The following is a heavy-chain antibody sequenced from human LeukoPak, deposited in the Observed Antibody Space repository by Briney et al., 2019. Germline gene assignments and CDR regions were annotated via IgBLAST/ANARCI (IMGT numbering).Heavy chain of an antibody. CDR1: GYTFTNYH. CDR3: ARTTSFTASGYDY. J-gene: IGHJ4*02. Sequence: ASVKFSCKASGYTFTNYHVNWVRHATAQRLEWMGWMNPNNGDSGYAQKFQGRVTITRDTSISTSYMELRSLTSDDPAVYFCARTTSFTASGYDYWGQGTLVTVSS. D-gene: IGHD6-25*01. V-gene: IGHV1-8*03. CDR2: MNPNNGDS.